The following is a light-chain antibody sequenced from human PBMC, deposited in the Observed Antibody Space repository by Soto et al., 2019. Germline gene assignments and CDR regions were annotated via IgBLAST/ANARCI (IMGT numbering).Light chain of an antibody. CDR1: QSVSSSY. CDR3: QQYGSSPPIT. Sequence: EIVLTQSPGTLSLSPGERATLSCRASQSVSSSYLAWYQQKPGQAPRLLIYGASSRATGIPDRFSGSGSGTDFTLTISRLEPEDCAVYYCQQYGSSPPITFGQGTRLAIK. J-gene: IGKJ5*01. V-gene: IGKV3-20*01. CDR2: GAS.